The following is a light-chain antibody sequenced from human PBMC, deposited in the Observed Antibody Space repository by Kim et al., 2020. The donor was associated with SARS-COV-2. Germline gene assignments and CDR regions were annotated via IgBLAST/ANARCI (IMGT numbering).Light chain of an antibody. V-gene: IGKV1-12*01. CDR3: KQAKSFPLT. CDR1: QGISRS. Sequence: IQMTQSPSSVSASVGDRVTITFRASQGISRSLAWYQQKPGKTPNLLIYAASSLQSGVPSRFSGSVSGTDFTLTITSLQPEDFATYYCKQAKSFPLTIGGGTKVDIK. CDR2: AAS. J-gene: IGKJ4*01.